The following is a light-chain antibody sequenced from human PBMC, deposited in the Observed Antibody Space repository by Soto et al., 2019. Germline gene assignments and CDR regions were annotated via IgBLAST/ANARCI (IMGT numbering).Light chain of an antibody. CDR2: GAS. CDR3: QQYNNWRPWT. CDR1: QSVSSN. J-gene: IGKJ1*01. V-gene: IGKV3-15*01. Sequence: EIVMTQSPATLSVSPGERATLSCRASQSVSSNLAWYQQKPGQAPRLIIYGASTRATGISARFSGSGSGTEFTLTISSLQSEDFAVYYCQQYNNWRPWTFGQGTKVEIK.